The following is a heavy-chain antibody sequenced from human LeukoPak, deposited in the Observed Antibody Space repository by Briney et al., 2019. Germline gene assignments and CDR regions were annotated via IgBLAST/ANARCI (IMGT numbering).Heavy chain of an antibody. CDR3: ARASYYYDSSGYYFNWFDP. J-gene: IGHJ5*02. CDR2: IIPIFGTA. Sequence: SVKVSCKASGGTFSSYAISWVRQAPGQGLEWMGGIIPIFGTANCAQKFQGRVTITTDESTGTAYMELSSLRSEDTAVYYCARASYYYDSSGYYFNWFDPWGQGTLVTVSS. CDR1: GGTFSSYA. D-gene: IGHD3-22*01. V-gene: IGHV1-69*05.